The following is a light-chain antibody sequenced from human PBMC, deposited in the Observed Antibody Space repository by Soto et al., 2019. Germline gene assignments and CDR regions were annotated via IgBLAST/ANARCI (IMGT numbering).Light chain of an antibody. CDR1: QSISGL. CDR3: QQYNSYSYT. CDR2: RAS. Sequence: DIQMTQSPSTLSASVGDRVTITCRASQSISGLLAWYQQKPGKAPKLLIYRASSLESGVPSRFSGSGSGTEFTLSISSLQPDEFATYYCQQYNSYSYTFGQGTKLEIK. V-gene: IGKV1-5*03. J-gene: IGKJ2*01.